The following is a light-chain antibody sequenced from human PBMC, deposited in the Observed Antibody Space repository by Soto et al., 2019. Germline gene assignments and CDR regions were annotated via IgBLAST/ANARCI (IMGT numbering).Light chain of an antibody. V-gene: IGLV2-23*01. Sequence: QSVLTQPASVSGSPRQSITISCTGTSSDVGSYNLVSWYQQHPGKAPKLMIYEGSKRPSGVSNRFSGSKSGNTASLTISGLQAEDEADYYCCPYAGSSEVFGTGTKVTVL. J-gene: IGLJ1*01. CDR3: CPYAGSSEV. CDR1: SSDVGSYNL. CDR2: EGS.